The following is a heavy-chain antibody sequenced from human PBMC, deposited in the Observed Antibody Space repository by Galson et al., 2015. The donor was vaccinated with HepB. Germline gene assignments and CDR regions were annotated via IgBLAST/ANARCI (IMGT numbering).Heavy chain of an antibody. CDR3: ARGPFVVVVGVNPNNWFDP. V-gene: IGHV1-18*01. Sequence: SVKVSCKAAGYRFSSYSISWVRQAPGQGLEWMGWISAYNGHTKYARKLQGRVTLTTDSSTSTAYMELRSLRSDDTAVYFCARGPFVVVVGVNPNNWFDPWGQGTLVTVSS. CDR2: ISAYNGHT. CDR1: GYRFSSYS. J-gene: IGHJ5*02. D-gene: IGHD2-15*01.